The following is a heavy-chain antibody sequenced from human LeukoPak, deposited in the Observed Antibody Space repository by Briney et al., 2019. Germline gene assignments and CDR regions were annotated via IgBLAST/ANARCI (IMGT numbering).Heavy chain of an antibody. CDR2: INHSGST. V-gene: IGHV4-34*01. CDR3: ASSVAVAGTYWFDP. Sequence: SETLSLTSAVYGGSFSGYYWSWIRQPPGKGLEWIGEINHSGSTNYNPSLKSRVTISVDKSKNQFSLKLSSVTAADTAVYYCASSVAVAGTYWFDPWGQGTLVTVSS. J-gene: IGHJ5*02. D-gene: IGHD6-19*01. CDR1: GGSFSGYY.